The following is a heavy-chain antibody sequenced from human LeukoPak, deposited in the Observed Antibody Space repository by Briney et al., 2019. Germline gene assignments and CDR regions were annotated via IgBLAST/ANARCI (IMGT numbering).Heavy chain of an antibody. D-gene: IGHD3-3*01. CDR3: ARDCHLWDYDFWSGYYRGCYYYYYGMDV. J-gene: IGHJ6*02. V-gene: IGHV1-2*02. CDR1: GYIFTGYY. Sequence: ASVKVSCKASGYIFTGYYMHWVRQAPGQGLEWMGWINPNSGGTNYAQNFQGRVTMTRDTSISTAYMELSRLRSDDTAVYYCARDCHLWDYDFWSGYYRGCYYYYYGMDVWGQGTTVTVSS. CDR2: INPNSGGT.